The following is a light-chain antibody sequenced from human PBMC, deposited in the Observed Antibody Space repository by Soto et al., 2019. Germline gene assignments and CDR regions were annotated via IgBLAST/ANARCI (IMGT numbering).Light chain of an antibody. V-gene: IGKV3-20*01. Sequence: PVERATLSCRASQSVSSNYVAWFHQKPGQAPRLLIYGASSRATGVPDRFSASGSGTDFTLTISRLEPEDFAVYYCQQYGRSPFTFGPGTKVDIK. CDR1: QSVSSNY. CDR3: QQYGRSPFT. J-gene: IGKJ3*01. CDR2: GAS.